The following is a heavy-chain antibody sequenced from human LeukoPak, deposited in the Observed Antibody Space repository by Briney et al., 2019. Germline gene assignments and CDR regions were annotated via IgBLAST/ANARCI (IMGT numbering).Heavy chain of an antibody. D-gene: IGHD3-3*01. J-gene: IGHJ4*02. Sequence: PSETLSLTCAVYGGSFSGYYWSWIRQPPGKGLEWIGEINHSGSTNYNPSLKSRVAISVGTSKNQFSLKLSSVTAADTAVYYCARVRITIFGVVINFDYWGQGTLVTVSS. V-gene: IGHV4-34*01. CDR3: ARVRITIFGVVINFDY. CDR1: GGSFSGYY. CDR2: INHSGST.